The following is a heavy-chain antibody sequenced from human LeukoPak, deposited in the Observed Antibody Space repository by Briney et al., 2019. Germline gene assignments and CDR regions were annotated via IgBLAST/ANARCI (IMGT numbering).Heavy chain of an antibody. CDR1: GFTLSTYS. Sequence: PGGSLRLSCAASGFTLSTYSMNWVRQAPGKGLEWVSYISTSNSYIYYADSVKGRFTISRDNAKNSLYLQMNSLRAEDTAVYYCAREASGGDLDYWGQGTLVTVSS. V-gene: IGHV3-21*05. CDR2: ISTSNSYI. CDR3: AREASGGDLDY. J-gene: IGHJ4*02. D-gene: IGHD2-21*02.